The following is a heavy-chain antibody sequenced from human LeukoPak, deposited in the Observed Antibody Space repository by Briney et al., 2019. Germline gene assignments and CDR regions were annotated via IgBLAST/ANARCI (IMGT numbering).Heavy chain of an antibody. CDR1: GGSITSYF. V-gene: IGHV4-59*01. D-gene: IGHD3-10*01. CDR2: IYYSGST. Sequence: PSETLSLTCTVSGGSITSYFWSWIRQPPGKGLEWIGYIYYSGSTNYNPSLKSRVTISVDTSKNQFSLKLSSVTAADTAVYYCARVGTYGSGSYLSWLDYWGQGTLVTVSS. J-gene: IGHJ4*02. CDR3: ARVGTYGSGSYLSWLDY.